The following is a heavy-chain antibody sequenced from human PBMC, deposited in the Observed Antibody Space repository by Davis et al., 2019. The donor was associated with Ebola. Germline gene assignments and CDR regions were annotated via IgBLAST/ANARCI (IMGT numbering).Heavy chain of an antibody. J-gene: IGHJ6*02. CDR1: GYTFTNYY. CDR2: INPSAGYT. Sequence: ASVKVSWKAFGYTFTNYYVHWVRQAPGQGLEWMGVINPSAGYTNYAQKFQGRVTITRDTSTSTVYMEVTRLRSDDTAVYYCARDGPDYYGLDVWGQGTAVTVSS. CDR3: ARDGPDYYGLDV. V-gene: IGHV1-46*01.